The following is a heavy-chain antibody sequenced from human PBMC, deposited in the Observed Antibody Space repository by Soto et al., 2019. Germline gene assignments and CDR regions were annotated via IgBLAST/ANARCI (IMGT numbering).Heavy chain of an antibody. CDR2: SNAGSGNT. CDR1: GYTFTSYA. Sequence: SSVKVSCKASGYTFTSYAMHWVRQAPGQRLEWMGWSNAGSGNTKYSQEFQGRVTITRDTSASTAYMKQRSLRSVDTAGYYCTRKGRDLNLDYCGQGTLVTVSA. CDR3: TRKGRDLNLDY. V-gene: IGHV1-3*02. D-gene: IGHD2-21*02. J-gene: IGHJ4*02.